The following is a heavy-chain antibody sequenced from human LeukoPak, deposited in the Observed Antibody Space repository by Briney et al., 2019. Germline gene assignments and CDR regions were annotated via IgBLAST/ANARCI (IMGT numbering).Heavy chain of an antibody. J-gene: IGHJ4*02. V-gene: IGHV3-53*01. CDR2: IYSGGST. CDR3: AKAYYYDSSGYLLDY. D-gene: IGHD3-22*01. Sequence: GGSLRLSCAASGFTVSSNYMSWVRQAPGKGLEWVSVIYSGGSTYYADSVKGRFTISRDNSKNTLHLQMNSLRAEDTAVYYCAKAYYYDSSGYLLDYWGQGTLVTVSS. CDR1: GFTVSSNY.